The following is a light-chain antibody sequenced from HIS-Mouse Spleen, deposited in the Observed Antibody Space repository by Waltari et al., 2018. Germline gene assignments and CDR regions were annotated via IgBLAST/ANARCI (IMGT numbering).Light chain of an antibody. J-gene: IGKJ2*01. V-gene: IGKV1D-8*02. Sequence: AIWVTQSPSLLPASTGDRVTISCRTSQGICSYLAWYQLKPGKAPEPLIYAASTLQSWVPSRFSGSGSGTDFTLTISCMQSEDFATYYRPQYDSFPYAFCQGTKLEIK. CDR1: QGICSY. CDR3: PQYDSFPYA. CDR2: AAS.